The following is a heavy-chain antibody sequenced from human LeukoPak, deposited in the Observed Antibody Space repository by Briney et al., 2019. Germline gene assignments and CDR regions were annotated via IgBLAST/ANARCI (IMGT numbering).Heavy chain of an antibody. J-gene: IGHJ4*02. CDR3: AKDHGSSDWYYFDY. V-gene: IGHV3-30*02. CDR2: IPYDGSNN. CDR1: GFTFSSYA. D-gene: IGHD6-13*01. Sequence: GGSLRLSCAASGFTFSSYAMHWVRQAPGKGLEWVAFIPYDGSNNYYADSVKGRFTISRDNSKNTLYLQMNTLRADDTAVYYCAKDHGSSDWYYFDYWGQGTLVTVSS.